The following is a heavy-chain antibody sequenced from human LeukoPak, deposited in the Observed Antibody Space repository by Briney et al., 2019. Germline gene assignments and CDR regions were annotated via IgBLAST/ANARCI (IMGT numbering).Heavy chain of an antibody. J-gene: IGHJ4*02. CDR3: ARGATVTQNY. CDR1: GYTFSSYS. Sequence: PGGSLRLSCVASGYTFSSYSINWVRQAPGKGLEWVSSISVRSNYIYYADSVKGRFTISRDNAKNSLYLQMNSLRAEDTAVYYCARGATVTQNYWGQGTLVTVSS. V-gene: IGHV3-21*01. CDR2: ISVRSNYI. D-gene: IGHD4-17*01.